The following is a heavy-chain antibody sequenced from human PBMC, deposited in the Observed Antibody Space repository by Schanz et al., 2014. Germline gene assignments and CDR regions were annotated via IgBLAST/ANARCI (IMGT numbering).Heavy chain of an antibody. J-gene: IGHJ4*02. D-gene: IGHD2-8*02. CDR3: AKTLFPGGTQTFGN. CDR1: GFSFGNYG. CDR2: FDAHDGRA. Sequence: EVQLLESGGGLVQPGGSLRLSCEASGFSFGNYGMSWVRQAPGKGLEWVSGFDAHDGRAYYADSAKGRFTISRDNSKSTLYVEMNSLRVEDTAVYYCAKTLFPGGTQTFGNWGRGTLVTVSS. V-gene: IGHV3-23*01.